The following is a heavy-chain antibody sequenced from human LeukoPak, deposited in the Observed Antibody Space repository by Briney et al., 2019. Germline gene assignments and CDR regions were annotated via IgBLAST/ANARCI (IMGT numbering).Heavy chain of an antibody. J-gene: IGHJ4*02. CDR3: ARDRGTTGTTDY. Sequence: PSETLSLTCTVSGGSIRNDNYYWGLIRQPPGKGLEWIGSIYYSGSTYYNPSLKSRVTISVDTSKNQFSLKLSSVTAADTAVYYCARDRGTTGTTDYWGQGTPVTVSS. CDR2: IYYSGST. D-gene: IGHD1-1*01. V-gene: IGHV4-39*07. CDR1: GGSIRNDNYY.